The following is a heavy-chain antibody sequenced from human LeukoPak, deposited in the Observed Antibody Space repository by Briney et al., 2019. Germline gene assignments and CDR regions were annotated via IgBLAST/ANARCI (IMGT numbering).Heavy chain of an antibody. CDR2: ISGTGGNT. CDR3: ATPVPHGSDPSLYYYYMDV. J-gene: IGHJ6*03. Sequence: GGTPRLSCAVSGFTLRTHGMTWVRQAPGTGLQCGSAISGTGGNTFYGDSVKGRFTISRDNSRNTLYLQMNSLRAEDTAVYYCATPVPHGSDPSLYYYYMDVWGKGTTVTISS. V-gene: IGHV3-23*01. D-gene: IGHD3-10*01. CDR1: GFTLRTHG.